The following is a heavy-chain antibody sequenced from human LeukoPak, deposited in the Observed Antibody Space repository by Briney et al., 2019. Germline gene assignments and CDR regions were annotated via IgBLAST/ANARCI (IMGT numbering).Heavy chain of an antibody. J-gene: IGHJ1*01. CDR2: IYHSGTT. Sequence: SGTLSLTCAVSGGSISSSNWWSWVRQPPGKGLEWIGEIYHSGTTYYNPSLKSRLTISFDTSKNQFSLKLTSVTAADTAVYYCVRRAESVEHVWFGEDGYAQYFHHWGQGILVTVSS. D-gene: IGHD3-10*01. V-gene: IGHV4-4*02. CDR3: VRRAESVEHVWFGEDGYAQYFHH. CDR1: GGSISSSNW.